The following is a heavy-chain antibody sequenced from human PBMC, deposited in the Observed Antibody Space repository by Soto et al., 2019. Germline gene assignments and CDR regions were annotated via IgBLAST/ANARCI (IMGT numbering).Heavy chain of an antibody. CDR2: IIPVTETP. CDR1: GGTFSSHA. CDR3: ARGNKGPGHYGPGSQGWYGP. Sequence: QVQLVQSGAEVKKPGSSVKVSCKVSGGTFSSHAINWLRQAPGQGLEWMGVIIPVTETPNNAEKFQGRVTITADKSTTTVYMELSSLAFDDTAVYFCARGNKGPGHYGPGSQGWYGPWGQGTLVTFSS. D-gene: IGHD3-10*01. V-gene: IGHV1-69*06. J-gene: IGHJ5*02.